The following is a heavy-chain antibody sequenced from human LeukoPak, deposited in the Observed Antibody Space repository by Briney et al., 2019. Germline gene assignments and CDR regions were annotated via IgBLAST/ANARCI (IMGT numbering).Heavy chain of an antibody. D-gene: IGHD5-24*01. CDR1: GFTFSDYY. J-gene: IGHJ4*02. V-gene: IGHV3-11*01. CDR2: LSSRGTTK. Sequence: GGSLRLSCAASGFTFSDYYMSWIRQAPGKGLEWISYLSSRGTTKYYADSVKGRFTISRDNAKNSLYLQMGSLRAEDTAVYYCARDGYNLELDYWGQGTLVTVSS. CDR3: ARDGYNLELDY.